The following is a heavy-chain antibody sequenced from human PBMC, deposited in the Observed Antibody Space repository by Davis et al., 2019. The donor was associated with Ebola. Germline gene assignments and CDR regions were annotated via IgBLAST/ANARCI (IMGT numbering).Heavy chain of an antibody. CDR1: GFTFSDYY. V-gene: IGHV3-11*06. CDR3: ARHSSSWWVVSGMDV. CDR2: ISSSSSYT. Sequence: GGSLRLSCAASGFTFSDYYMSWIRQAPGKGLEWVSYISSSSSYTNYADSVKGRFTISRDNAKNSLYLQMNSLRDEDTAVYYCARHSSSWWVVSGMDVWGQGTTVTVSS. J-gene: IGHJ6*02. D-gene: IGHD6-13*01.